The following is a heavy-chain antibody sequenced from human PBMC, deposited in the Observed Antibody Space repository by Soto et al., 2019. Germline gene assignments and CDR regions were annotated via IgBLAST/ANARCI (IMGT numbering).Heavy chain of an antibody. J-gene: IGHJ4*02. V-gene: IGHV4-38-2*01. CDR2: IYHSGST. CDR3: ARSLSKYNWNECFDY. D-gene: IGHD1-20*01. Sequence: PAETLSLACAVSGYSISSGYYCGWVRQPPGKVREGIGNIYHSGSTYYSPSLKSRVKISVATSRNQFSLKLTSVTAADTAPYYCARSLSKYNWNECFDYWGQRSPVTVS. CDR1: GYSISSGYY.